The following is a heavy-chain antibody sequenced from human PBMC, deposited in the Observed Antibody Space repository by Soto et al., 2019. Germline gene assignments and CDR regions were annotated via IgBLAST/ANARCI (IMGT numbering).Heavy chain of an antibody. CDR2: ISSSSSYI. V-gene: IGHV3-21*01. J-gene: IGHJ4*02. CDR1: GFTFSSYS. D-gene: IGHD3-22*01. CDR3: ASSQYYYDSSGYYDY. Sequence: GGSLRLSCAASGFTFSSYSMNWVRQAPGKGLEWVSSISSSSSYIYYADSVKGRFTISRDNAKNSLYLQMNSLRAEDTAVYYCASSQYYYDSSGYYDYWGQGTLVTVSS.